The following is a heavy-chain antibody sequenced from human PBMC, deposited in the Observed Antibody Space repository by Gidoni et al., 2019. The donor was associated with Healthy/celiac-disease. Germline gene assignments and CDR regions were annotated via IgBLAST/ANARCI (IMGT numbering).Heavy chain of an antibody. CDR2: IYYSGST. Sequence: QVQLQESGPGLVKPSQTLSLTCTVSGGSISRGGYYWSWIRQHPGKGLEWIGYIYYSGSTYYNPSLKSRVTISVDTSKNQFSLKLSSVTAADTAVYYCARGLVLLWFGDREWFDPWGQGTLVTVSS. CDR1: GGSISRGGYY. J-gene: IGHJ5*02. D-gene: IGHD3-10*01. V-gene: IGHV4-31*03. CDR3: ARGLVLLWFGDREWFDP.